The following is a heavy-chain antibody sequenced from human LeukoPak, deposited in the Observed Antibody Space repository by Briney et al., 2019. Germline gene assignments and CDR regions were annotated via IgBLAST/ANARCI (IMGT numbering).Heavy chain of an antibody. CDR1: GYTFTGYY. CDR3: ARDSSGWPRDYYYYYMDV. Sequence: ALVKVSCKASGYTFTGYYMHWVRQAPGQGLEWMGWINPNSGGTNYAQKFQGRVTMTRDTSISTAYMELSRLRSDDTAVYYCARDSSGWPRDYYYYYMDVWGKGTTVTVSS. J-gene: IGHJ6*03. CDR2: INPNSGGT. D-gene: IGHD6-19*01. V-gene: IGHV1-2*02.